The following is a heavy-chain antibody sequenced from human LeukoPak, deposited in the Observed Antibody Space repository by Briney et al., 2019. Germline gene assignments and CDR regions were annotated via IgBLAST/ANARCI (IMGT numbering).Heavy chain of an antibody. Sequence: SGGSLRLSCAASGFTFSSYWMSWVRQAPGKGLEWVANIKQDGSEKHYVDSVKGRLTISRDNAKKSLFLHMNSLRVEDTAVYYCARGSEYTSSTNYYFDYWGQGTLVTVSS. V-gene: IGHV3-7*01. CDR3: ARGSEYTSSTNYYFDY. CDR1: GFTFSSYW. CDR2: IKQDGSEK. D-gene: IGHD6-6*01. J-gene: IGHJ4*02.